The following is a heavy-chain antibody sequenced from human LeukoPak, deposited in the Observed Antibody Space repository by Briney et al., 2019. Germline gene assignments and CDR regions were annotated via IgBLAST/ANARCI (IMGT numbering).Heavy chain of an antibody. V-gene: IGHV1-18*01. CDR2: ISGYNGKT. J-gene: IGHJ5*02. Sequence: GASVKVSCKTSVYSFSSYGIAWVRQAPGQGLEWMGWISGYNGKTDYAENLQGRVTMTTDTSTSTGYMELRSLRSDDTAVYYCAREGALHDTGDHYLSWFDPWGQGTLVTVSS. CDR3: AREGALHDTGDHYLSWFDP. D-gene: IGHD2-8*02. CDR1: VYSFSSYG.